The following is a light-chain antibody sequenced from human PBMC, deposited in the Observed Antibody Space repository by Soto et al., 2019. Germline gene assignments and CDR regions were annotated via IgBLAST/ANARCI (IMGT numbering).Light chain of an antibody. CDR3: CSYTTSNTRQIV. Sequence: ALTQPASVAGPPGQSITISCTGTSSDVGGYNYVSWYQQQPGKAPKFMIYDVTNRPSGVSNRFSGSKSGNTASLTISGLQAEDEADYYCCSYTTSNTRQIVFGTGTKVTVL. J-gene: IGLJ1*01. CDR1: SSDVGGYNY. CDR2: DVT. V-gene: IGLV2-14*01.